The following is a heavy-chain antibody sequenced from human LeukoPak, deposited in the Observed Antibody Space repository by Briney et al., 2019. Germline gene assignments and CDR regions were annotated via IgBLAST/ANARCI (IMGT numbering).Heavy chain of an antibody. Sequence: ASVKVSCKASGYTFTGYYMHWVRQAPGQGLEWMGWINPNSGGTNYAQKFQGRVTMTRDTSISTAYMELSRLRSDDTAVYYCARGYYYDSSGYYCPNWFDPWGQGTLVTVSS. V-gene: IGHV1-2*02. J-gene: IGHJ5*02. CDR1: GYTFTGYY. D-gene: IGHD3-22*01. CDR2: INPNSGGT. CDR3: ARGYYYDSSGYYCPNWFDP.